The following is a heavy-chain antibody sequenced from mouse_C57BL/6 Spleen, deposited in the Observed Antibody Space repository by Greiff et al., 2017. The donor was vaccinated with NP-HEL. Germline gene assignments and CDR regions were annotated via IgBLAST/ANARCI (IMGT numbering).Heavy chain of an antibody. Sequence: QVQLQQSGPGLVQPSQSLSITCTVSGFSLTSYGVHWVRQSPGKGLEWLGVIWRGGSTDYNAAFMSRLSITKDNSKSQVFFKMNSLQADDTAIYYCAKNGFITTVVATYYYAMDYWGQGTSVTVSS. J-gene: IGHJ4*01. V-gene: IGHV2-5*01. CDR3: AKNGFITTVVATYYYAMDY. CDR1: GFSLTSYG. CDR2: IWRGGST. D-gene: IGHD1-1*01.